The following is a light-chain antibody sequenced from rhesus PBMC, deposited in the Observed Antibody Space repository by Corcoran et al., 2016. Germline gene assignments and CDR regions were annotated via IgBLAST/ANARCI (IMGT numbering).Light chain of an antibody. V-gene: IGKV1-21*01. J-gene: IGKJ1*01. CDR1: QGISSW. CDR3: QQYNSAPRT. Sequence: DIQMTQSPSSLSASVGDRVTITCRASQGISSWLAWYQQKPRKAPKLLIYKASSLQSGVPSRFSGSGSGTEFTPTISSRQPEDFATYYCQQYNSAPRTFGQGTKVEIK. CDR2: KAS.